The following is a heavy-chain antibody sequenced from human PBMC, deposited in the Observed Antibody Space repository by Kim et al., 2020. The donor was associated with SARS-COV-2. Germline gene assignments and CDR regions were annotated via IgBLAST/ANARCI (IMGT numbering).Heavy chain of an antibody. J-gene: IGHJ4*02. Sequence: ASVKVSCKVSGYTLTELSMHWVRQAPGKGLEWMGGFDPEDGETIYAQKFQGRVTMTEDTSTDTAYMELSSLRSEDTAVYYCATSAPHFDWLLPCSFDYWGQGTLVTVSS. CDR2: FDPEDGET. CDR3: ATSAPHFDWLLPCSFDY. CDR1: GYTLTELS. D-gene: IGHD3-9*01. V-gene: IGHV1-24*01.